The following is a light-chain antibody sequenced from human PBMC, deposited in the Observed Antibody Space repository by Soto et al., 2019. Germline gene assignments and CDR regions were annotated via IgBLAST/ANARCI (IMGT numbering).Light chain of an antibody. CDR1: QSISSW. CDR2: DAS. Sequence: DIQMTQSPSTLSASVGDRVTIACRASQSISSWLAWYQQKPGKAPKLLIYDASSLESGVPSRFSGSGSGTEFTLTISSLLPDDFATYYCQQYNSYWTFGQGTKLDIK. V-gene: IGKV1-5*01. CDR3: QQYNSYWT. J-gene: IGKJ1*01.